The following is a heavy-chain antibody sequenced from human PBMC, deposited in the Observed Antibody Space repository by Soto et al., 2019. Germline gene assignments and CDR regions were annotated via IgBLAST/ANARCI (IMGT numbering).Heavy chain of an antibody. CDR3: ARGRYGDY. J-gene: IGHJ4*02. V-gene: IGHV1-18*01. CDR2: ISAHNGNT. Sequence: QVHLVQSGAEVKKPGASVKVSCKGSGYDFTTYGITWVRQAPGQGLEWMGWISAHNGNTAYAQKLQGRVTVTRDTSTSTEYMELRSLRSDDTAMYYCARGRYGDYWGQGALVTVSS. D-gene: IGHD1-1*01. CDR1: GYDFTTYG.